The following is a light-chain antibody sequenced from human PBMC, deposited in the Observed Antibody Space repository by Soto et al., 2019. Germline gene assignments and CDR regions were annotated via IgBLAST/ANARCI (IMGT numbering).Light chain of an antibody. CDR3: SSYTITSTYV. CDR1: SSDVGGYNY. Sequence: QSALTQPASVSGSPGQSITISCTGTSSDVGGYNYVSWYQQHPGKAPKLMIYEVSDRPSGVSNRFSGSKSGNTASLTISGLQAEDAADYYCSSYTITSTYVFGTGTKVTVL. CDR2: EVS. V-gene: IGLV2-14*01. J-gene: IGLJ1*01.